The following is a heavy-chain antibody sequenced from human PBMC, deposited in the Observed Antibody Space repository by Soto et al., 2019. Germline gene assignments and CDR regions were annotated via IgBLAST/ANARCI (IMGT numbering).Heavy chain of an antibody. J-gene: IGHJ4*02. D-gene: IGHD2-15*01. Sequence: QVQLVESGGGVVQPGGSLRLSCAASGSAFTTHGMHWVRQAPGKGLEWVAVIWGDESKKYYADSVKGRFTISKDNFKNTLFLQMNTLRADDTAMYYCARGAVAAGDFDYRGQGTLVTVSS. CDR2: IWGDESKK. V-gene: IGHV3-33*01. CDR1: GSAFTTHG. CDR3: ARGAVAAGDFDY.